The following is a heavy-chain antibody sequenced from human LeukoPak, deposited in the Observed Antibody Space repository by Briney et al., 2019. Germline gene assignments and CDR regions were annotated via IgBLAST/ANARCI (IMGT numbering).Heavy chain of an antibody. Sequence: SVNVTCKASGFTFTCSAMEWVRQARGPGLEWIGWIVVGCGNRNKAQEFQDKVSITRDMSTSTPYMELSSLRSEDTAVYYCAAGGSGYSCPISWGQGTLVTVSS. CDR3: AAGGSGYSCPIS. J-gene: IGHJ5*02. CDR2: IVVGCGNR. V-gene: IGHV1-58*02. D-gene: IGHD6-25*01. CDR1: GFTFTCSA.